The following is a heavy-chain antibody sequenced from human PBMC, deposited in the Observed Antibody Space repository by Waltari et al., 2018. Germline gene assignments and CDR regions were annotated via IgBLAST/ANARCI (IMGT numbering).Heavy chain of an antibody. J-gene: IGHJ4*02. V-gene: IGHV3-43*01. CDR3: AKGGYSSSEGDFDY. Sequence: HWVRQAPGTGLEWVSLISWDGGSTYYADSVKGRFTISRDNSKNSLYLQMNSLRTEDTALYYCAKGGYSSSEGDFDYWGQGTLVTVSS. CDR2: ISWDGGST. D-gene: IGHD6-13*01.